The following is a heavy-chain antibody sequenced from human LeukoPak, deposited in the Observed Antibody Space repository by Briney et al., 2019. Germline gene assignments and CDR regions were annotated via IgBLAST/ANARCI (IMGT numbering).Heavy chain of an antibody. J-gene: IGHJ4*02. Sequence: GGSLRLSCAASGFTFSTYWMTWVRQAPGKGLEWVANIKQDGSEKYFVDSVKGRFTISRDNANNSLYLQMSSLRAEDMAVYYCARVVAVAGYYFDYWGQGTLVTVSS. D-gene: IGHD6-19*01. CDR1: GFTFSTYW. V-gene: IGHV3-7*01. CDR2: IKQDGSEK. CDR3: ARVVAVAGYYFDY.